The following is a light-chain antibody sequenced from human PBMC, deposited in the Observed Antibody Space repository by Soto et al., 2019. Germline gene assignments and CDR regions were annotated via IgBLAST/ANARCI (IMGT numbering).Light chain of an antibody. V-gene: IGKV1-6*01. J-gene: IGKJ5*01. CDR1: QGIRND. CDR2: AAS. CDR3: LQDYNYPFT. Sequence: AIQLTQSTSSLSASVGDRVTITCRASQGIRNDLGWYQQRPGKAPKLLIYAASSLQSGVPSRFSGSGSGTDFTLTISSLRPEDFATYYCLQDYNYPFTFGQGTRLEIK.